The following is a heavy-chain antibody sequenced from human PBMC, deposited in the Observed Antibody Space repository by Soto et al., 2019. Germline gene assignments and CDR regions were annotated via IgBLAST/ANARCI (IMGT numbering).Heavy chain of an antibody. V-gene: IGHV4-59*08. CDR2: IYYSGST. CDR3: ARHFPMGYYGSGSYDAFDI. D-gene: IGHD3-10*01. CDR1: GGSISSYY. Sequence: SETLSLTCTVSGGSISSYYWSWIRQPPGKGLEWIGYIYYSGSTNYNPSLKSRVTISVDTSKNQFSLKLSSVTAADTAVYYCARHFPMGYYGSGSYDAFDIWGQGTMVTVSS. J-gene: IGHJ3*02.